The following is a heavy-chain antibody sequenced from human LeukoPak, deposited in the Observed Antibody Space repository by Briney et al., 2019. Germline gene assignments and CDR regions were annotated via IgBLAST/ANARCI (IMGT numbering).Heavy chain of an antibody. D-gene: IGHD6-19*01. CDR1: GFTFSSYA. CDR3: VKDGLAVAGTGYFDY. J-gene: IGHJ4*02. Sequence: PGGSLRLSCSAPGFTFSSYAMHWVRQAPGKGLEYVSAISSNGGSTYYADSVKGRFTISRDNSKNTLYLQMSSLRAEDTAVHYCVKDGLAVAGTGYFDYWGQGTLVTVSS. CDR2: ISSNGGST. V-gene: IGHV3-64D*06.